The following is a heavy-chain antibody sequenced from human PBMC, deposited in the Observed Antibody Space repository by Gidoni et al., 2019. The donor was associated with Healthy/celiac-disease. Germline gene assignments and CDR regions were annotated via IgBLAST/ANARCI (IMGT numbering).Heavy chain of an antibody. CDR1: GGTFRSYA. Sequence: QVQLVQSGAEGTQPGSSVKVSCKASGGTFRSYAISWVRQAPGQGLEWMGGIIPIFGTANYAQKFQGSVTITADKSTSTAYMELSSLRSEDTAVDYCAIQGGELNFDYWGQGTLGTVSS. D-gene: IGHD1-26*01. J-gene: IGHJ4*02. CDR3: AIQGGELNFDY. CDR2: IIPIFGTA. V-gene: IGHV1-69*06.